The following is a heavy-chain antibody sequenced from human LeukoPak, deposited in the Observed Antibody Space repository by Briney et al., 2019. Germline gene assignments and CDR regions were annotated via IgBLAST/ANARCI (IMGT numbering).Heavy chain of an antibody. CDR1: GGTFSSYA. V-gene: IGHV1-69*05. Sequence: ASVKVSCKASGGTFSSYAISWVRQAPGQGLEWMGRIIPIFGTANYAQKFQGRLTITTDESTSTAYMELSSLRSEDTAVYYCARGRWLQHGYFDYWGQGTLVTVSS. CDR2: IIPIFGTA. CDR3: ARGRWLQHGYFDY. D-gene: IGHD5-24*01. J-gene: IGHJ4*02.